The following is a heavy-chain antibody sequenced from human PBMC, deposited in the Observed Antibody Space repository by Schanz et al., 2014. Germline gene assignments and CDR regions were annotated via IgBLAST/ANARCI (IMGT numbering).Heavy chain of an antibody. V-gene: IGHV4-59*12. J-gene: IGHJ4*02. CDR2: IYSSGST. CDR3: ARGRQQLGSFDY. CDR1: GGSISSFK. Sequence: QVQLQESGPGLMKPSETLSLTCTVSGGSISSFKWSWIRQPPGKGLEYIGYIYSSGSTNYNPSLESRVTMSVDTSKNQFSLTLSSVTAADTAVYYCARGRQQLGSFDYWGPGTLVSVSS. D-gene: IGHD6-13*01.